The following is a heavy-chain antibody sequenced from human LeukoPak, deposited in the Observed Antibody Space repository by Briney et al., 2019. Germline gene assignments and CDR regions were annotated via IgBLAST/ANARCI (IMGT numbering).Heavy chain of an antibody. CDR2: ISAYNGNT. CDR3: ARADFDWLVRY. V-gene: IGHV1-18*01. J-gene: IGHJ4*02. Sequence: GASVKVSCKASGCTFTSYDINWVRQATGQGLEWMGWISAYNGNTNYAQKLQGRVTMTTDTSTSTAYMELRSLRSDDTAVYYCARADFDWLVRYWGQGTLVTVSS. CDR1: GCTFTSYD. D-gene: IGHD3-9*01.